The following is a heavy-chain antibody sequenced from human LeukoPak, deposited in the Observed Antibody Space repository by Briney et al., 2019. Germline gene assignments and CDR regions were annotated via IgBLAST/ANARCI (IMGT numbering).Heavy chain of an antibody. V-gene: IGHV4-61*02. J-gene: IGHJ3*02. CDR1: GGSISSGSYY. D-gene: IGHD2-2*03. CDR2: IYTSGST. Sequence: SQTLSLTCTVSGGSISSGSYYWSWIRQPAGKGLEWIGRIYTSGSTNYNPSLKSRVTISVDTSKNQFSLKLSSVTAADTAVYYCARDFGYCSSTSCYDAFDIWGQGTMVTVSS. CDR3: ARDFGYCSSTSCYDAFDI.